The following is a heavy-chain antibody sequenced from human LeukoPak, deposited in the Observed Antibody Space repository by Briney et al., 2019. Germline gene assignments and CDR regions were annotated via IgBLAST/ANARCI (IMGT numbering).Heavy chain of an antibody. CDR1: GFTFSSYA. CDR2: ISYDGSNK. CDR3: AREHHLLRDY. D-gene: IGHD2-2*01. J-gene: IGHJ4*02. V-gene: IGHV3-30-3*01. Sequence: GGSLRLSCAASGFTFSSYAMHWVRQAPGKGLEWMAVISYDGSNKYYADSVKGRLTISRDNSKNSLYLQMNSLRAEDTAVYYCAREHHLLRDYWGQGTLVTVSS.